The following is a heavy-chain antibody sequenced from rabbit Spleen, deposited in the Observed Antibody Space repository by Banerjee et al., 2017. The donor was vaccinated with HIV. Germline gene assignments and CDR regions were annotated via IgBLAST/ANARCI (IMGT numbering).Heavy chain of an antibody. J-gene: IGHJ4*01. D-gene: IGHD2-1*01. CDR1: GFSFSTTYY. CDR2: INAGSGAT. V-gene: IGHV1S45*01. CDR3: ARDRDGGGAGDGWDL. Sequence: QEQLVESGGGLVQPEGSLTLTCTASGFSFSTTYYMCWVRQAPGKGLEWIGCINAGSGATWYASWAKGRLTISKTSSTTATLQMTSLTGADMATYFCARDRDGGGAGDGWDLWGPGTLVTVS.